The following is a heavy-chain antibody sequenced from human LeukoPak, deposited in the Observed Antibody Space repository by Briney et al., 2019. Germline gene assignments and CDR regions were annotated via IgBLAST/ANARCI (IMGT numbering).Heavy chain of an antibody. CDR3: ARDRGYATNIIDY. Sequence: GGSLRLSCAASGFTFSSYWMSWVRQAPGKGLEWVANIKQDGSEKYYVDSVKGRFTISRDNAKNSLYLQMNSLRAEDTAVYYCARDRGYATNIIDYWGQGTLVTVSS. D-gene: IGHD5-12*01. CDR2: IKQDGSEK. J-gene: IGHJ4*02. V-gene: IGHV3-7*01. CDR1: GFTFSSYW.